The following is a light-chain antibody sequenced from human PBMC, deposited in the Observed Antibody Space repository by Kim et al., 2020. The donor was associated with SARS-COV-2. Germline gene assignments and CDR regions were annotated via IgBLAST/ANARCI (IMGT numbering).Light chain of an antibody. CDR3: KPYNKWPLT. Sequence: EIVMTQSPATLSVSPGERATLSCRASQSVSSNLAWYQKKPGQAPRLLIYGASTRASGVAARFSGSGSGTEFTLTISSLQSEDVAVYYCKPYNKWPLTFGHGTKVDIK. J-gene: IGKJ1*01. CDR2: GAS. V-gene: IGKV3-15*01. CDR1: QSVSSN.